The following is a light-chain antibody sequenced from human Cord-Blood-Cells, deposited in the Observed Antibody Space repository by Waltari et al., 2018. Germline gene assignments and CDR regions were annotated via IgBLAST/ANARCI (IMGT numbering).Light chain of an antibody. CDR2: GAS. CDR3: QQYDNPALT. Sequence: DIQLTQSPSSLSASVGDRVTITCQASQDLSNYLNWYQQKPGKAPKLLIYGASNLETGVPSRFSGSGAGKDCTFTISSLQPEDSATSDCQQYDNPALTCGGGIKVEIK. J-gene: IGKJ4*01. CDR1: QDLSNY. V-gene: IGKV1-33*01.